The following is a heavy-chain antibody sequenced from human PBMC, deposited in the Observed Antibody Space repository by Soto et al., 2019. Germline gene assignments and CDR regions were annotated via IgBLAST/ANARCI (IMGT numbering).Heavy chain of an antibody. J-gene: IGHJ4*02. CDR3: VSYYMEVDY. D-gene: IGHD3-10*01. V-gene: IGHV3-30*03. CDR1: GFTFSSYG. Sequence: PGGSLRLSCAASGFTFSSYGMHWVRQAPGKGLEWVAVISYDGSNKYYADSVKGRFTISRDNSKNTLYLQMNSLRAEDTAVYYCVSYYMEVDYWGQGTLVTVSS. CDR2: ISYDGSNK.